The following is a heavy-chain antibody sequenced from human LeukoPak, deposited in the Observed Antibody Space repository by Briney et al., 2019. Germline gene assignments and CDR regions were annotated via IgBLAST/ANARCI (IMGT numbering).Heavy chain of an antibody. V-gene: IGHV3-7*01. Sequence: PGGSLRLSCVGSGFTFSSYSMNWVRQAPGKGLEWVANIKQDESEKYYVDSVKGRFTISRDNAKKSLYLQMNSLRAEDTAVYYCARVGEYYDILSGYQNSYFDLWGRGTLVTVSS. CDR3: ARVGEYYDILSGYQNSYFDL. CDR1: GFTFSSYS. J-gene: IGHJ2*01. D-gene: IGHD3-9*01. CDR2: IKQDESEK.